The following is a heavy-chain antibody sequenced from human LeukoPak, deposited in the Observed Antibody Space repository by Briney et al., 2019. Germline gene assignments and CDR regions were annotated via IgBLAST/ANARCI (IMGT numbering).Heavy chain of an antibody. D-gene: IGHD2-2*01. CDR2: IKPDGSAE. Sequence: GGSLRLSCEASGFSFDTHWMNWVRQFPGGGLEWVANIKPDGSAEYYLDYVKGRFSIPRDNVKNLVYLQLNSLRTEDTAVYYCSGRSGFSSIYWGQGTLVTVSS. CDR1: GFSFDTHW. CDR3: SGRSGFSSIY. V-gene: IGHV3-7*01. J-gene: IGHJ4*02.